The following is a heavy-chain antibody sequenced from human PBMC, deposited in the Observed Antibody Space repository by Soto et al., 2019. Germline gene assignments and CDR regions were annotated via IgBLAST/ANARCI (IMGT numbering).Heavy chain of an antibody. CDR2: MSHDGTYK. CDR3: AKDFSDIVAVVPAD. V-gene: IGHV3-30*18. D-gene: IGHD2-15*01. CDR1: GFIFSDYG. Sequence: QVQLVESGGGVVQPGRSLRLSCEASGFIFSDYGMHWVRQAPGKGLAWVAVMSHDGTYKYYTDSVKGRFTIARDNSKNTLFLQMNSLRTEDTATYYCAKDFSDIVAVVPADWGQGTLVTVSS. J-gene: IGHJ4*02.